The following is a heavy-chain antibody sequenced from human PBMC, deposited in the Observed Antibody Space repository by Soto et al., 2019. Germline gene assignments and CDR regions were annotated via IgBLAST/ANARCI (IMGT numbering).Heavy chain of an antibody. D-gene: IGHD6-13*01. V-gene: IGHV3-30-3*01. Sequence: QVQLVESGGGVVQPGRSLRLSCAASGFTFSSYAMHWVRQAPGKGLEWVAVISYDGSNKYYADSVKGRFTISRDNSKNTLYLQMNSLRAEDTAVYYCARDWDRSSEFDPWGQGTPGHRLL. CDR2: ISYDGSNK. CDR1: GFTFSSYA. CDR3: ARDWDRSSEFDP. J-gene: IGHJ5*02.